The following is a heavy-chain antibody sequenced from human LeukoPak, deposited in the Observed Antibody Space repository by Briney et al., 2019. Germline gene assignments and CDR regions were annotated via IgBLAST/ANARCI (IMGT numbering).Heavy chain of an antibody. CDR1: GYTFTGYY. Sequence: GASVKVSCKASGYTFTGYYMHWVRQAPGQGLEWMGWINPNSGGTNYAQKFQGRVTMTRDTSISTAYMELSRLRSDDTAVYYCARVALTGYYTGDRAFDIWGQGTMVTVSS. CDR3: ARVALTGYYTGDRAFDI. D-gene: IGHD3-9*01. V-gene: IGHV1-2*02. CDR2: INPNSGGT. J-gene: IGHJ3*02.